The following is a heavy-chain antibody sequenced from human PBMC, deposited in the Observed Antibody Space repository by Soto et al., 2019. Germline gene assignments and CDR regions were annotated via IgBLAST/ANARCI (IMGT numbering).Heavy chain of an antibody. J-gene: IGHJ6*03. CDR2: MNPNSGNT. D-gene: IGHD3-10*01. V-gene: IGHV1-8*01. CDR1: GYTFTSYD. Sequence: GASVKVSCKASGYTFTSYDINWVRQATGQGLEWMGWMNPNSGNTGYAQKFQGRVTMTRNTSISTAYMELSSLRSEDTAVYYCARIVVGWGFGELKYYYYYMDVWGKGTTVTVSS. CDR3: ARIVVGWGFGELKYYYYYMDV.